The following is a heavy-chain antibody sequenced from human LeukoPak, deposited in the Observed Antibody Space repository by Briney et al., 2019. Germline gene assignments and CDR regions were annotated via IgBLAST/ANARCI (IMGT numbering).Heavy chain of an antibody. CDR1: GFTFSDHY. V-gene: IGHV3-72*01. CDR3: VRGKNRFDN. Sequence: GGSLTLSCAASGFTFSDHYMDWVRQAPGKGLEWVARSRNKANSYTTVYAASVKGRFTISRDDSKNSLFLQMNSLKAEDTALYYCVRGKNRFDNWGQGTLVTVSS. CDR2: SRNKANSYTT. J-gene: IGHJ4*02.